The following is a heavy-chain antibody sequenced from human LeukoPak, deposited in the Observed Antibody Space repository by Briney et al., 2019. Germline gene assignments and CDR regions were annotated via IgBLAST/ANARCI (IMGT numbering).Heavy chain of an antibody. CDR3: ARGSYDSSGYYFDY. D-gene: IGHD3-22*01. J-gene: IGHJ4*02. CDR2: ISSNGGST. Sequence: PGGSLRLSRAASGFTFSSYAMHWVRQAPGKGLEYVSAISSNGGSTYYANSVKGRFTISRDNSKNTLYLQMGSLRAEDMAVYYCARGSYDSSGYYFDYWGQGTLVTVSS. V-gene: IGHV3-64*01. CDR1: GFTFSSYA.